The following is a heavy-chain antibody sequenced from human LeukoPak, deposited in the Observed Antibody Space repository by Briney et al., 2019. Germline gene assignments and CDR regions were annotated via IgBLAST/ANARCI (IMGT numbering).Heavy chain of an antibody. Sequence: SETLSLTCTVSGYSISSGYYWGWIRQPPGKGLEWIGSIYHSGSTYYNPSLKSRVIISVDTSKNQFSLKLSSVAAADTAVYYCAKNGTPGRVLLAATRYNWFDPWGQGTLVTVSS. CDR1: GYSISSGYY. J-gene: IGHJ5*02. CDR2: IYHSGST. V-gene: IGHV4-38-2*02. CDR3: AKNGTPGRVLLAATRYNWFDP. D-gene: IGHD2-15*01.